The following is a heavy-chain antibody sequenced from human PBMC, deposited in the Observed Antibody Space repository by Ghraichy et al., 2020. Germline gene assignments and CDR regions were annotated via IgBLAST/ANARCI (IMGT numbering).Heavy chain of an antibody. V-gene: IGHV4-30-2*01. CDR2: IYHSGST. Sequence: SETLSLTCAVSGGSISSGGYSWSWIRQPPGKGLEWIGYIYHSGSTYYNPSLKSRVTISVDRSKNQFSLKLSSVTAADTAVYYCAGSSIAARPSWFDPWGQGTLVTVSS. CDR3: AGSSIAARPSWFDP. J-gene: IGHJ5*02. CDR1: GGSISSGGYS. D-gene: IGHD6-6*01.